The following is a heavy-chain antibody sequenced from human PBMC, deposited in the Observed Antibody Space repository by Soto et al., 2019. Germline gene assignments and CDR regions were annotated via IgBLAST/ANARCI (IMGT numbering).Heavy chain of an antibody. Sequence: SETLSLTCTVSGGSISSSSYYWGWIRQPPGKGLEWIGSIYYSGSTYYNPSLKSRVTISVDTSKNQFSLKLSSVTAADTAVYYCARVVPAAENYYYYYMDVWGKGTTVTVSS. CDR2: IYYSGST. J-gene: IGHJ6*03. D-gene: IGHD2-2*01. CDR1: GGSISSSSYY. V-gene: IGHV4-39*01. CDR3: ARVVPAAENYYYYYMDV.